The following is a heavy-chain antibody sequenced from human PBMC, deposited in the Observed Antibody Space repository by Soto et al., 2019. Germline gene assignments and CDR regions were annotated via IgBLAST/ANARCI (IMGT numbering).Heavy chain of an antibody. CDR1: GLTCSSYA. V-gene: IGHV3-23*01. D-gene: IGHD6-19*01. CDR2: ISGSGGST. Sequence: WGSLRVSCAAAGLTCSSYARSWVRKAPGKGLEGVSAISGSGGSTYYADSVKGRFTISRDNSKNTLYLQMNSLRAEDTAVYYCAKSPTTYSSGWPSYYYYGTDVWGQGTTVTVSS. J-gene: IGHJ6*02. CDR3: AKSPTTYSSGWPSYYYYGTDV.